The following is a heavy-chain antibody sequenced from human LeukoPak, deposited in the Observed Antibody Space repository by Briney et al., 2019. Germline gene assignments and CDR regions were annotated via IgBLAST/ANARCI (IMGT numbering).Heavy chain of an antibody. D-gene: IGHD3-22*01. CDR2: IYYSGST. CDR1: GGSISSYY. V-gene: IGHV4-59*12. CDR3: ARDGGIVVVRGFYYGMDV. J-gene: IGHJ6*02. Sequence: SETLSLTCTVSGGSISSYYWSWIRQPPGKGLEWIGYIYYSGSTNYNPSLKSRVTISVDTSKNQFSQKLSSVTAADTAVYYCARDGGIVVVRGFYYGMDVWGQGTTVTVSS.